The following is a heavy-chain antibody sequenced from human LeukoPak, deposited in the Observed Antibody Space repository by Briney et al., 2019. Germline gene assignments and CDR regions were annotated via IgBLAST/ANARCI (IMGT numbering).Heavy chain of an antibody. V-gene: IGHV3-23*01. CDR2: LSGTGEST. CDR3: AKDSHVVVVSPAYFDY. Sequence: PGCSLRLSHAASGFYFDIYAMTWVHQAPARGREGVSSLSGTGESTSCADSLKGRFIISRDYSRNTLYLQMNSLRFEDTAVYFCAKDSHVVVVSPAYFDYWGHGTLVTVSS. CDR1: GFYFDIYA. D-gene: IGHD2-21*01. J-gene: IGHJ4*01.